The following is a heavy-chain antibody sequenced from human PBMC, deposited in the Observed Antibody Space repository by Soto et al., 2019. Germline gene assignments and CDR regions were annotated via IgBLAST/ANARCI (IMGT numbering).Heavy chain of an antibody. CDR1: GFTFSDYY. CDR3: ARDRSSGQQLVWFYYYYGMDV. V-gene: IGHV3-11*06. CDR2: ISSSSSYT. D-gene: IGHD6-13*01. J-gene: IGHJ6*02. Sequence: GGSLRLSCAASGFTFSDYYMSWIRQAPGKGLEWVSYISSSSSYTNYADSVKGRFTISRDNAKNSLYLQMNSLRAEDTAVYYCARDRSSGQQLVWFYYYYGMDVWGQGTTVTVSS.